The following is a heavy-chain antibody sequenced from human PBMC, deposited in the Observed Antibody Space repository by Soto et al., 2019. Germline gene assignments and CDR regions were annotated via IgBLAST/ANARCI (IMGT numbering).Heavy chain of an antibody. CDR2: INHSGST. V-gene: IGHV4-34*01. D-gene: IGHD5-12*01. J-gene: IGHJ4*02. Sequence: KASETLSLTCAVYGGSFSGYYWSWIRQPPGKGLEWIGEINHSGSTNYNPSLKSRVTISVDTSKNQFSLKLSSVTAADTAVYYCARGYLDIVATITPPYFDYWGQGTLVTVSS. CDR1: GGSFSGYY. CDR3: ARGYLDIVATITPPYFDY.